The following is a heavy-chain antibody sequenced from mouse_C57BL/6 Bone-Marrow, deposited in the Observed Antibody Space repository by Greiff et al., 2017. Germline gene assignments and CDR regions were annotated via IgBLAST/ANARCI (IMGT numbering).Heavy chain of an antibody. D-gene: IGHD1-1*01. CDR3: TRGIYYYGSTAMDY. J-gene: IGHJ4*01. Sequence: QVQLKESGAELVRPGASVTLSCKASGYTFTDYEMHWVKQTPVHGLEWIGAIDPETGGTAYNQKFKGKAILTADKSSSTAYMELRSLTSEDSAVYYCTRGIYYYGSTAMDYWGQGTSVTVSS. CDR1: GYTFTDYE. V-gene: IGHV1-15*01. CDR2: IDPETGGT.